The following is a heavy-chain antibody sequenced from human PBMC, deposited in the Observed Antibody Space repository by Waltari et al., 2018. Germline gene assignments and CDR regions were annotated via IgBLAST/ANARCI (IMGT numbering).Heavy chain of an antibody. Sequence: QVQLVESGGGVVQPGRSLRLSCAASGFTFSRYGMNWVRQAPGKGLEWVAVISYDGRNKYYADSVKGRFTISRDNSKNTLYLQMNSLRAEDTAVYYCAKDSESSGDYWGQGTLVTVSS. CDR3: AKDSESSGDY. J-gene: IGHJ4*02. CDR2: ISYDGRNK. D-gene: IGHD6-19*01. V-gene: IGHV3-30*18. CDR1: GFTFSRYG.